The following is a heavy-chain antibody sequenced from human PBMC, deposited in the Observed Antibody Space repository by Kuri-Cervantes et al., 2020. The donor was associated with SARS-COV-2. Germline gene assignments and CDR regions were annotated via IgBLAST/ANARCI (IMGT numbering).Heavy chain of an antibody. D-gene: IGHD6-13*01. CDR3: ARDLRKGQQIILGTFHYYGMDV. CDR1: GFTFSSYA. J-gene: IGHJ6*02. CDR2: ISYDGNNE. Sequence: GGSLRLSCAASGFTFSSYAIHWVRQTPGKGLEWVAVISYDGNNEYYADSVKGRFTISRDSSRDTLSLQMNSLRTEDTAVHYCARDLRKGQQIILGTFHYYGMDVWGQGTTVTVSS. V-gene: IGHV3-30-3*01.